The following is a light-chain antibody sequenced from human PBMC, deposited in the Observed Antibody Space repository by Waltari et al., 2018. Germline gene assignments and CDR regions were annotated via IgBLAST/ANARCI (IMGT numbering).Light chain of an antibody. V-gene: IGLV1-51*02. CDR3: GTWDSSLSGAV. CDR1: SSNIGNNY. CDR2: ETT. Sequence: QSVLTQPPSVSAAPGQRVTISCPGGSSNIGNNYVSWYRQFPGTAPKLLIYETTARPAGIPGRFAGSKSGTSATLDITGLQAGDEADYYCGTWDSSLSGAVFGGGTHLTVL. J-gene: IGLJ7*01.